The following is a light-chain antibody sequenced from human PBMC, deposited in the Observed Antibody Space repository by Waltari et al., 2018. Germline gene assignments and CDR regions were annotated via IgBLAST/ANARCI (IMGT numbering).Light chain of an antibody. CDR1: NDNVGNQG. CDR3: AAWDDRLSVWM. Sequence: QAGLTQPPSVSKGLKQTATLTCTGNNDNVGNQGASWLQQHRGHPPKLLSYRHNKRPSGVSERFSAARSGNTASLTITGRQPEDEADYYCAAWDDRLSVWMFGGGTKLTVL. CDR2: RHN. V-gene: IGLV10-54*04. J-gene: IGLJ3*02.